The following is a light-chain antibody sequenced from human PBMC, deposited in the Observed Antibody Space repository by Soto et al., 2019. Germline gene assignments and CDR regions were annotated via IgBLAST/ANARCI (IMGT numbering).Light chain of an antibody. CDR3: AAWDDSLSGVV. V-gene: IGLV1-47*01. CDR1: SSNIGSNY. CDR2: RNN. Sequence: QLVLTQPHSASGTPGQGVTISGSGSSSNIGSNYVYWYQQLPGTAPKLLIYRNNQRPSGVPDRFSGSKSGTSASLAISGLRSEDEADYYCAAWDDSLSGVVFGGGTKLTVL. J-gene: IGLJ2*01.